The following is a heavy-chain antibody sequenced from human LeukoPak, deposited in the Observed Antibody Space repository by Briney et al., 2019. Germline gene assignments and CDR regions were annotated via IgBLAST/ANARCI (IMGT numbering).Heavy chain of an antibody. D-gene: IGHD3-10*01. CDR1: GGSFSGYY. CDR3: ARARYMVRGVVSNFDF. CDR2: INHSGST. Sequence: SETLSLTCAVYGGSFSGYYWSWIRQPPGKGLEWIGEINHSGSTNYNPSLKSRVTISVDTSKNHFSLKLSSVTAADTAVYYCARARYMVRGVVSNFDFWGQGTLVTVSS. V-gene: IGHV4-34*01. J-gene: IGHJ4*02.